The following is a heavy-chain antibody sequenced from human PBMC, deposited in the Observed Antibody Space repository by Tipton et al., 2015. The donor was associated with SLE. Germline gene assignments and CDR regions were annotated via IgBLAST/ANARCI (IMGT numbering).Heavy chain of an antibody. CDR3: ARGLAADAFDI. D-gene: IGHD6-25*01. V-gene: IGHV1-2*06. CDR1: GGTFSSYA. CDR2: INPNSGGT. Sequence: QLVQSGAEVKKPGSSVKVSFKASGGTFSSYAISWVRQAPGQGLEWMGRINPNSGGTNYAQKLQGRVTMTRDTSISTACMELSRLRSDDTAVYYCARGLAADAFDIWGQGTMVTVSS. J-gene: IGHJ3*02.